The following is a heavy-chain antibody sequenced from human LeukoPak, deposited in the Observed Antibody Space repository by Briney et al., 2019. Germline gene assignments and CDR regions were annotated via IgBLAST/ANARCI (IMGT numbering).Heavy chain of an antibody. CDR2: INPNSGGT. CDR3: ARVGTIMTTVTTPGGY. CDR1: GYTFTGYY. V-gene: IGHV1-2*02. J-gene: IGHJ4*02. Sequence: GASVKVSCKASGYTFTGYYMHWVRQAPGQGLEWMGWINPNSGGTNYAQKFQGRVTLTRDTSKNQFSLKLSSVTAADTAVYYCARVGTIMTTVTTPGGYWGQGTLVTVSS. D-gene: IGHD4-17*01.